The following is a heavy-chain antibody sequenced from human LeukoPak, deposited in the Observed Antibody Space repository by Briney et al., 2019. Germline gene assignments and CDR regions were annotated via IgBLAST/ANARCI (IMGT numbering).Heavy chain of an antibody. CDR2: INGDGSST. CDR1: GFSFSSYW. J-gene: IGHJ3*02. D-gene: IGHD1-1*01. CDR3: ARGGLNALEAFDI. Sequence: GGSLRLSCAASGFSFSSYWMHWVRQAPGKGLVWFSRINGDGSSTRYADSVKGRFTISRDNAKNTLYLQMNSLRAEDTAVYYCARGGLNALEAFDIWGQGTLVTVCS. V-gene: IGHV3-74*01.